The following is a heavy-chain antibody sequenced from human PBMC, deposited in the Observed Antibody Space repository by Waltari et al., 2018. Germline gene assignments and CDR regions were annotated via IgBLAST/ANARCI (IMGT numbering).Heavy chain of an antibody. J-gene: IGHJ4*02. CDR1: GFTFSSYG. CDR3: AKEIRNLLDY. CDR2: IRYDGSNK. Sequence: QVQLVESGGGVVQPGGSLRLSCAASGFTFSSYGMHWVRQAPGKGLEWVAFIRYDGSNKYYADSVKGRFTISRDNSKNTLYLQMNSLRAEDTAVYYCAKEIRNLLDYWGQGTLVTVSS. V-gene: IGHV3-30*02. D-gene: IGHD4-4*01.